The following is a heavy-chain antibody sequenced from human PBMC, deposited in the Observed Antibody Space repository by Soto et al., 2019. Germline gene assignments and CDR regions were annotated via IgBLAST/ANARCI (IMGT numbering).Heavy chain of an antibody. J-gene: IGHJ4*02. V-gene: IGHV3-30*03. D-gene: IGHD2-15*01. Sequence: QVQLVESGGGAVQPGRSLRLSCAASGFTFSNNGIHWVRQAPGKGLEWVAVISSDGLNKYYADSVKGRFTISRDNSKNTLFLQMNSLRVEDTAVYYCAMDLYGRSSRFDYWGQGTLVTVSS. CDR2: ISSDGLNK. CDR1: GFTFSNNG. CDR3: AMDLYGRSSRFDY.